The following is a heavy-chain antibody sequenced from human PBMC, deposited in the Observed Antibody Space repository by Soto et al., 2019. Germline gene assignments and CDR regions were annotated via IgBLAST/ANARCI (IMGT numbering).Heavy chain of an antibody. CDR2: ISYDGSNK. D-gene: IGHD1-20*01. V-gene: IGHV3-30*18. Sequence: GGSLRLSCAASGFTFSSYGMHWVRQAPGKGLEWVAVISYDGSNKYYADSVKGRFTISRDNSKNTLYLQMNSLRAEDTAVYYCAKAAYNWNDGINYWGQGTLVTVSS. CDR1: GFTFSSYG. J-gene: IGHJ4*02. CDR3: AKAAYNWNDGINY.